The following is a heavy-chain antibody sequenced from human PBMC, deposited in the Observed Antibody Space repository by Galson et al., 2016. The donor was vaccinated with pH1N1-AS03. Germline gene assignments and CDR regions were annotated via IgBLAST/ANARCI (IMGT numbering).Heavy chain of an antibody. CDR2: IEKDASGS. J-gene: IGHJ2*01. V-gene: IGHV3-23*05. D-gene: IGHD3-3*02. Sequence: SLRLSCAASGFLFSDYAMSWVRQAPGKGLELLATIEKDASGSYFANSGKGRFSISRDNAENTLFLHMSSLRGDDTAVYYCAKRQGWHLPNWFLDFWGRGTLVTVSS. CDR3: AKRQGWHLPNWFLDF. CDR1: GFLFSDYA.